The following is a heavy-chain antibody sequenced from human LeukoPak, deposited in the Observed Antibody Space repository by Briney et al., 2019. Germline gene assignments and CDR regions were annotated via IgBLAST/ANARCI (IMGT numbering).Heavy chain of an antibody. CDR1: GGSISSYY. D-gene: IGHD5-18*01. CDR2: IYTSGST. V-gene: IGHV4-4*07. CDR3: ARDHVDTAMVDNYYYMDV. Sequence: SETLSLTCTVSGGSISSYYWSWIRQPAGKGLEWIGRIYTSGSTNYNPSLKSRVTMSVDTSKNQFSLKLSSVTAADTAVYYCARDHVDTAMVDNYYYMDVWGKGTTVTISS. J-gene: IGHJ6*03.